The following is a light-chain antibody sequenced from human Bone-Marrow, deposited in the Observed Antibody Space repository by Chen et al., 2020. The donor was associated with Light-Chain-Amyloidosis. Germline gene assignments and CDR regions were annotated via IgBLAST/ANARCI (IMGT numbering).Light chain of an antibody. J-gene: IGLJ2*01. CDR2: FNS. CDR3: AAWDDGLNGVL. V-gene: IGLV1-44*01. CDR1: RSSIGTNT. Sequence: QSVLTHPPSASWTPGPRVTISCSGSRSSIGTNTVNWYQQFPGTAPKLLIYFNSQRPSGVPDRFSGSKSGTSASLAISGLQSDDEADYFCAAWDDGLNGVLFGGGTKLTVL.